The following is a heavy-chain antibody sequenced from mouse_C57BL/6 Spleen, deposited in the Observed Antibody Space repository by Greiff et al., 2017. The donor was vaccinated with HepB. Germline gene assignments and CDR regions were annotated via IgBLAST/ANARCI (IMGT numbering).Heavy chain of an antibody. V-gene: IGHV1-80*01. CDR1: GYALSSYW. J-gene: IGHJ4*01. Sequence: QVQLQQSGAELVKPGASVKISCKASGYALSSYWMNWVKQRPGKGLEWIGQIYPGDGDTNYNGKFKGKATLTADKSSSTAYMQLSSLTSEDSAVYFYASHYSSSYEGLYYAMDYWGQGTSVTVSS. CDR2: IYPGDGDT. CDR3: ASHYSSSYEGLYYAMDY. D-gene: IGHD1-1*01.